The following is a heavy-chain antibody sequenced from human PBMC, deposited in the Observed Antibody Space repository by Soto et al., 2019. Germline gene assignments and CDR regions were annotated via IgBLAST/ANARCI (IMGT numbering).Heavy chain of an antibody. V-gene: IGHV3-13*04. CDR1: GFTFSSYD. Sequence: PGGSLRLSCAASGFTFSSYDMHWVRQATGKGLEWVSAIGTAGDTYYPGSVKGRFTISRENAKNSLYLQMNSLRAGDTAVYYCARGYCSGGSCTDAFDIWGQGTMVTVS. J-gene: IGHJ3*02. CDR2: IGTAGDT. CDR3: ARGYCSGGSCTDAFDI. D-gene: IGHD2-15*01.